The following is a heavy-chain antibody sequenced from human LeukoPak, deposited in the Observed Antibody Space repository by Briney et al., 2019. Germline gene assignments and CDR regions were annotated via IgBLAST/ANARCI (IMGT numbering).Heavy chain of an antibody. D-gene: IGHD4-23*01. CDR2: ISSSSSTI. CDR3: ARGGTTVVTPFDY. J-gene: IGHJ4*02. V-gene: IGHV3-48*04. Sequence: GGSLRLSCAASGFTFSSDSMNWVRQAPGKGLEWVSCISSSSSTIYYADSVKGRFTISRDNAKNSLYLQMNSLRAEDTAVYYCARGGTTVVTPFDYWGQGTLVTVSS. CDR1: GFTFSSDS.